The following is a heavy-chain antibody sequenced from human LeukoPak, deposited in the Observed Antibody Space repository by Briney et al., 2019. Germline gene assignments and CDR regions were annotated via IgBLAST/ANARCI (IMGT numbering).Heavy chain of an antibody. CDR3: ARDMTAGFDY. V-gene: IGHV4-59*01. D-gene: IGHD6-13*01. Sequence: SETLSLTCTVSGGSISSYYWSWIRQPPGKGLEWIGYIYYSGSTNYNPSLKSQVTISVDTSKNQFSLKLSSVTAADTAVYYCARDMTAGFDYWGQGTLVTVSS. J-gene: IGHJ4*02. CDR2: IYYSGST. CDR1: GGSISSYY.